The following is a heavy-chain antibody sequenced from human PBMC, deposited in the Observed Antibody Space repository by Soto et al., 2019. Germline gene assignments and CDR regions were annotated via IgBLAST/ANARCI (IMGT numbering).Heavy chain of an antibody. CDR1: GGTFSDYT. Sequence: PVEVSSKAWGGTFSDYTINWVRQAPGQRLEWMGGIIPIFDTANYAEKFQGRVTITADESTSTSYMEVNSLRAEDTAVYYCARQVVPAAPYYYYGMDVWGQGTTVTVSS. D-gene: IGHD2-2*01. CDR3: ARQVVPAAPYYYYGMDV. CDR2: IIPIFDTA. V-gene: IGHV1-69*13. J-gene: IGHJ6*02.